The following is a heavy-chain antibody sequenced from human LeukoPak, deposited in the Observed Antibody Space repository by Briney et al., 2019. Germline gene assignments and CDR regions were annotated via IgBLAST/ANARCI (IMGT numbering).Heavy chain of an antibody. CDR3: ARGGGYSYGPFFDY. J-gene: IGHJ4*02. Sequence: PSETLSLTCAVSGGSISSGGHSWSWIRQPPGKGLEWIGYIYHSGSTYYNPSLKSRVTISVDRSKNQSSLKLSSVTAADTAVYYCARGGGYSYGPFFDYWGQGTLVTVSS. V-gene: IGHV4-30-2*01. CDR1: GGSISSGGHS. D-gene: IGHD5-18*01. CDR2: IYHSGST.